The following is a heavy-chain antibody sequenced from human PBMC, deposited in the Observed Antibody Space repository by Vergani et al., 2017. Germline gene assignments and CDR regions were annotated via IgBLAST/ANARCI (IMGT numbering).Heavy chain of an antibody. D-gene: IGHD3-10*01. CDR3: ARDVRYCYGSGSYYPTHFDY. J-gene: IGHJ4*02. CDR1: GYTFTSYG. V-gene: IGHV1-18*01. CDR2: ISAYNGNT. Sequence: QVQLVQSGAEVKKPGASVKVSCKASGYTFTSYGISWVRQAPGQGLEWMGWISAYNGNTNYAKKLQGRVTMTTDTSTSTAYMELRSLRSDDTAVYYCARDVRYCYGSGSYYPTHFDYWGQGTLVTVSS.